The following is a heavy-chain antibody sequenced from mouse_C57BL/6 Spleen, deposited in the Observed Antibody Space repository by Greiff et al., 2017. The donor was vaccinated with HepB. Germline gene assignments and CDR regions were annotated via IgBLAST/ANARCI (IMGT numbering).Heavy chain of an antibody. CDR1: GYTFTDYY. CDR3: ARGDPYYYGSSYAMDY. Sequence: QVQLKQSGAELVRPGASVKLSCKASGYTFTDYYINWVKQRPGQGLEWIARIYPGSGNTYYNEKFKGKATLTAEKSSSTAYMQLSSLTSEDSAVYFCARGDPYYYGSSYAMDYWGQGTSVTVSS. J-gene: IGHJ4*01. V-gene: IGHV1-76*01. CDR2: IYPGSGNT. D-gene: IGHD1-1*01.